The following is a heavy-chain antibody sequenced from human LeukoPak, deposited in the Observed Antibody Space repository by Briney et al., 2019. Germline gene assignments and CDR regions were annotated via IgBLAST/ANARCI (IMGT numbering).Heavy chain of an antibody. Sequence: GGSLRLSCAASGFTFTTYWMAWVRQFPGKGLDWVANINQDGTEKYSVDSVKGRFTISRDNTKTSLYLQMNSLRTEDTAVYYCASLYGDYHPRMDVWGKGTTVTISS. J-gene: IGHJ6*03. V-gene: IGHV3-7*01. CDR1: GFTFTTYW. D-gene: IGHD4-17*01. CDR3: ASLYGDYHPRMDV. CDR2: INQDGTEK.